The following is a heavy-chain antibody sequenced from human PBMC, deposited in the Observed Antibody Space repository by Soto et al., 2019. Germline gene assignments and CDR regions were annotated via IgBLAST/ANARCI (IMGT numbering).Heavy chain of an antibody. J-gene: IGHJ4*02. CDR1: GGTFSSYA. CDR2: IIPIFGTA. Sequence: SVKVSCKASGGTFSSYAISWVRQAPGQGLEWMGGIIPIFGTANYAQKFQGRVTITADEATSTAYMELSSLRSEDTAVYYCARKSSGYCYEYYFDHWGQGALVTVSS. V-gene: IGHV1-69*13. CDR3: ARKSSGYCYEYYFDH. D-gene: IGHD3-22*01.